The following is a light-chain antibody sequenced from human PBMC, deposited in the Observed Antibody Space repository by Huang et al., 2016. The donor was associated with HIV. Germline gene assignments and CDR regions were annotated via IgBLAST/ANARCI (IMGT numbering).Light chain of an antibody. Sequence: DVVMTQSPLSLPVTLGQPASISCRSSESLVYSDGNTYLNWLQQRPVQSPRRLIYKVCIRDSGVSDIFSGSGSGTNFTLKISRVEAEDVGIYYCMQGSHWPPTFGPGTKVDFK. CDR1: ESLVYSDGNTY. CDR3: MQGSHWPPT. J-gene: IGKJ3*01. V-gene: IGKV2-30*01. CDR2: KVC.